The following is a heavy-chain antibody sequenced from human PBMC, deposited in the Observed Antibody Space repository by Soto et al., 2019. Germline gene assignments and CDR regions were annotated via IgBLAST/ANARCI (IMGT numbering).Heavy chain of an antibody. CDR3: ARGQAPHGGYPLLDY. V-gene: IGHV3-11*01. CDR1: GFSFSDYY. CDR2: ISKSGDRV. Sequence: QVQLVESGGGLVKPGGSLRLSCAASGFSFSDYYMTWVRQAPGKGLEWVSYISKSGDRVYDAYSVKGRFSISRDNADNSLYLQMDSLRVEDTAVYYCARGQAPHGGYPLLDYWGQGTLVTVSS. J-gene: IGHJ4*02. D-gene: IGHD2-15*01.